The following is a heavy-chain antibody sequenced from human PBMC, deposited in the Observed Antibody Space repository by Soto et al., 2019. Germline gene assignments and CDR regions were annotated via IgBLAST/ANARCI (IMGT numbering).Heavy chain of an antibody. CDR1: GYTVSDYY. CDR2: IDPRNGGT. Sequence: QEQLVQSESDVKKPGASVTVSCKASGYTVSDYYIHWVRQAPGQGLEWMGWIDPRNGGTKYAQKFQDRFSMTTDTATSTASMELRRLRSDDTAVFFCARVRYRNVIHAWGQGTLVTVSS. V-gene: IGHV1-2*02. CDR3: ARVRYRNVIHA. J-gene: IGHJ4*02. D-gene: IGHD2-2*01.